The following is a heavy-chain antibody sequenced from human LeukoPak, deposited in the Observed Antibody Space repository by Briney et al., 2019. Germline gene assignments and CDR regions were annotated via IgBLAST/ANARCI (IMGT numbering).Heavy chain of an antibody. D-gene: IGHD6-13*01. CDR3: AKEKIEGAGTGQFGVMDY. V-gene: IGHV3-21*01. CDR2: ISNSSSYI. J-gene: IGHJ4*02. Sequence: GSLRLSRAPSGFSFSSYSVYCVRPAPRKGVEWVSSISNSSSYIYYEDSVKGRFTISRDNAKNSLYLQMNSLRAGDTAVYYCAKEKIEGAGTGQFGVMDYWGQGTLVTVSS. CDR1: GFSFSSYS.